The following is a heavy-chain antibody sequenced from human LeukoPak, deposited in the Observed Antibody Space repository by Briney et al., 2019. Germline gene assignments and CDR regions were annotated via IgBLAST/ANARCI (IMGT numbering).Heavy chain of an antibody. CDR1: GGSISSYY. CDR2: IYTSGST. J-gene: IGHJ5*02. V-gene: IGHV4-4*07. Sequence: PSETLSLTCTVSGGSISSYYWSWIRQPAGKGLGWIGRIYTSGSTNYNPSLKSRVTMSVDTSKNQFSLKLSSVTAADTAVYYCARDIAVAGTPGNWFDPWGQGTLVTVSS. D-gene: IGHD6-19*01. CDR3: ARDIAVAGTPGNWFDP.